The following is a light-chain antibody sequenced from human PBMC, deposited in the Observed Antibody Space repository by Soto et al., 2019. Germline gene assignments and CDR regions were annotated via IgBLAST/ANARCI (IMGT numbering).Light chain of an antibody. CDR3: QSLGTGIQV. V-gene: IGLV4-69*01. CDR1: SGYSTYA. Sequence: QSVLTQSPSASASLGASVKLTCTLSSGYSTYAIAWHQQQSEKGPRFLMKINYDGTHSKGDGFFDRFSGSSSGAERHLTISNLQSEDEADYYCQSLGTGIQVFGGGTKLTVL. J-gene: IGLJ3*02. CDR2: INYDGTH.